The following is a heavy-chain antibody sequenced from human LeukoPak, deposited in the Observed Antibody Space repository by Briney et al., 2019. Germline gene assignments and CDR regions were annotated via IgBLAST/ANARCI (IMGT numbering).Heavy chain of an antibody. CDR1: GGTFSSYA. D-gene: IGHD6-19*01. V-gene: IGHV1-69*13. CDR2: IIPIFGTA. CDR3: ARAHRRPGYSSGWYWFDP. Sequence: GASVKVSCKASGGTFSSYAISWVRQAPGQGLEWMGGIIPIFGTANYAQKFQGRVTITADESTSTAYMELSSLRSEDTAVYCCARAHRRPGYSSGWYWFDPWGQGTLVTVSS. J-gene: IGHJ5*02.